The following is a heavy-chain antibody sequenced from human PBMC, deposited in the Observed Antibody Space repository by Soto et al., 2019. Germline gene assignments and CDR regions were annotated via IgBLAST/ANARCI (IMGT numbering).Heavy chain of an antibody. Sequence: EVQLVESGGGLVQPGGSLRLSCAASGFALSTYWMTWVRQAPGKGLEWVANINEDGSEKYHVDSVKGRFIVSRDNAKNSLYLQMNSLRVEGTAMYYCVAPRFDYWGQGTLVTVSS. CDR3: VAPRFDY. V-gene: IGHV3-7*03. CDR2: INEDGSEK. J-gene: IGHJ4*02. CDR1: GFALSTYW. D-gene: IGHD2-15*01.